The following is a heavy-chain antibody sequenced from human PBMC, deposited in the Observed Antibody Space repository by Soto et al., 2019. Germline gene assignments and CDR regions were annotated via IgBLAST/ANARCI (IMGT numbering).Heavy chain of an antibody. CDR3: AKRQYSGDYEENAAFDI. V-gene: IGHV3-30*18. J-gene: IGHJ3*02. Sequence: QVQLVESGGGVVQPGRSLTLSCAASGFTFSSFGIHWVRQAPGKGLEWVTFISCDGSFKYYADSVKGRFTISRDNSKNTVYRQMNSLRAEDTAVYFCAKRQYSGDYEENAAFDIWGRGTMVTVSS. CDR2: ISCDGSFK. D-gene: IGHD3-16*01. CDR1: GFTFSSFG.